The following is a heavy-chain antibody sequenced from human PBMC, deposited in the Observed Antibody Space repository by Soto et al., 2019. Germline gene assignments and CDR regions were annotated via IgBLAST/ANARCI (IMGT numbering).Heavy chain of an antibody. CDR3: ARGVVPAAMLGHQGFDY. CDR2: INHSGST. CDR1: GGSFSGYY. D-gene: IGHD2-2*01. J-gene: IGHJ4*02. V-gene: IGHV4-34*01. Sequence: SQTLSLTCAVYGGSFSGYYWSWIRQPPGKGLEWIGEINHSGSTNYNPSLKSRVTISVDTSKNQFSLKLSSVTAADTAVYYCARGVVPAAMLGHQGFDYWGQGTLVTVSS.